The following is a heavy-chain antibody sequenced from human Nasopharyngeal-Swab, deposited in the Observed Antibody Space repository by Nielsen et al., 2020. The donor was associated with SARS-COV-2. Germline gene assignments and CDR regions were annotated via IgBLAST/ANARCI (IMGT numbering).Heavy chain of an antibody. CDR3: ARYDDYYDSSGYAY. D-gene: IGHD3-22*01. V-gene: IGHV3-23*01. Sequence: GESLKISCAASGFTFSSYAMSWVRQAPGKGLEWVSVISGSGGSTYYADSVKGRFTISRDHSKNTLYLQMNSLRAEDTAVYYCARYDDYYDSSGYAYWGQGTLVTVSS. CDR1: GFTFSSYA. CDR2: ISGSGGST. J-gene: IGHJ4*02.